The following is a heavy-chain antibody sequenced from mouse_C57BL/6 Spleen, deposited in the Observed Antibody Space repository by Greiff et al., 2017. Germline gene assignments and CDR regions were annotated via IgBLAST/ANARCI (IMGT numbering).Heavy chain of an antibody. CDR2: IDPEDGET. V-gene: IGHV14-2*01. D-gene: IGHD2-4*01. CDR3: ARSDYDYDDYYAMDY. CDR1: GFNIKDYY. Sequence: EVNVVESGAELVKPGASVKLSCTASGFNIKDYYMHWVKQRTEQGLEWIGRIDPEDGETKYAPKFQGKATITADTSSNTAYLQLSSLTSEDTAVYYCARSDYDYDDYYAMDYWGQGTSVTVSS. J-gene: IGHJ4*01.